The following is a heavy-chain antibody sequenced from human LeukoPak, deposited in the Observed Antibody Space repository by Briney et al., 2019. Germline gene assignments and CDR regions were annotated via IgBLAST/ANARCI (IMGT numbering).Heavy chain of an antibody. CDR1: GGSISSYY. Sequence: SETLSLTCTVSGGSISSYYWSWIRQPPGKGLEWIGYIYYSVSTNYNPSLKSRVTISVDTSKNQFSLKLSSVTAADTAVYYCARTYGYDGYYYMDVWGKGTTVTISS. V-gene: IGHV4-59*01. CDR2: IYYSVST. D-gene: IGHD5-12*01. CDR3: ARTYGYDGYYYMDV. J-gene: IGHJ6*03.